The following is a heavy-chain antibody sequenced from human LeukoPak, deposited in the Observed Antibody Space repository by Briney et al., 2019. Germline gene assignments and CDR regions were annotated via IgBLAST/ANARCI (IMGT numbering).Heavy chain of an antibody. CDR1: GGSISSGSYY. Sequence: SQTLSLTCTVSGGSISSGSYYWSWIRQPAWKGLEWIGRIYTSGSTNYNPSLKSRVTISVDTSKNQFSLKLSSVTAADTAVYYCASASSGYYHVGEGAFDIWGQGTMVTVSS. CDR2: IYTSGST. J-gene: IGHJ3*02. CDR3: ASASSGYYHVGEGAFDI. V-gene: IGHV4-61*02. D-gene: IGHD3-22*01.